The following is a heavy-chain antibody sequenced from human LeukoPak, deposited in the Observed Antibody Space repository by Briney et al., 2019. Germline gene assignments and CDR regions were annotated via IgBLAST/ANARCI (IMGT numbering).Heavy chain of an antibody. D-gene: IGHD2-15*01. J-gene: IGHJ5*02. CDR3: ASLGVVVVAAFPNWFDP. CDR1: GYTFTGYY. CDR2: INPNSGGT. Sequence: ASVKVSCKASGYTFTGYYMHWVRQAPGQGLEWMGWINPNSGGTNYAQKFQGRVTMTRDTSISTAYMELSRLRSDDTAVYYCASLGVVVVAAFPNWFDPWGQGTLVTVSS. V-gene: IGHV1-2*02.